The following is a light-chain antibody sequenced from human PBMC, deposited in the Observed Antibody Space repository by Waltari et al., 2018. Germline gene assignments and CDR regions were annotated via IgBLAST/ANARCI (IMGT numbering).Light chain of an antibody. V-gene: IGKV1-39*01. CDR1: QSISSY. CDR3: QQSYSTPPN. CDR2: AAS. Sequence: DIQMTQSPSSLSASVGDRVTITCRASQSISSYLNWYQQKPGKAHKLLIYAASSLQSGVPSRFSGSGSGTDFTLTISSLQPEDFATYYCQQSYSTPPNFGPGTKVDIK. J-gene: IGKJ3*01.